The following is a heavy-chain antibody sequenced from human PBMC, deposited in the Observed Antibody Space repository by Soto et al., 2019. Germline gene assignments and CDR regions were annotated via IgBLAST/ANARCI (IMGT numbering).Heavy chain of an antibody. V-gene: IGHV3-74*01. Sequence: MRLPCAASGFTFSSYWMHWVRQAPGKGLVWVSRINSDGSSTSYADSVKGRFTISRDNAKNTLYLQMNSLRAEDTAVYYCARRGMPYGMDVWGQGNTVTV. CDR3: ARRGMPYGMDV. J-gene: IGHJ6*02. D-gene: IGHD2-2*01. CDR2: INSDGSST. CDR1: GFTFSSYW.